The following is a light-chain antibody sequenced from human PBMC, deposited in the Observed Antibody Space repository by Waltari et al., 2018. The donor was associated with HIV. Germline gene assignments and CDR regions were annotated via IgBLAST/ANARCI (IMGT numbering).Light chain of an antibody. CDR1: SSHLGSNY. Sequence: QSVLTQSPSASGTPGQRVTISCSGSSSHLGSNYVYWYQQLPGTAPKLLIYRNNQRPSGVPDRFSGSKSGTSASLAISGLRSEDETDYYCAAWDDSLSGWVFGGGTKLTVL. CDR2: RNN. J-gene: IGLJ3*02. CDR3: AAWDDSLSGWV. V-gene: IGLV1-47*01.